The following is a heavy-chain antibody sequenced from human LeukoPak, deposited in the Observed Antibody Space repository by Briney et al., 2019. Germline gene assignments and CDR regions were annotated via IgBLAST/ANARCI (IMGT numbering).Heavy chain of an antibody. Sequence: GGSLRPSCEGSGFTFSDYSMNWVRQAPGKGLEWVAKIKYDGSEKYYVDSVKGRFTISRDNAKNSLYLQVNNLRAEDTAVYYCARESQLGIWGQGTIVTVSS. CDR1: GFTFSDYS. V-gene: IGHV3-7*01. J-gene: IGHJ3*01. CDR3: ARESQLGI. D-gene: IGHD3-10*01. CDR2: IKYDGSEK.